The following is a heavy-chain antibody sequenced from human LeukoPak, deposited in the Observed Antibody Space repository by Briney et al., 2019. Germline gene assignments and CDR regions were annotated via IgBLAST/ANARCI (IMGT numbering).Heavy chain of an antibody. CDR2: IYYSGST. V-gene: IGHV4-39*07. CDR3: AGAPVYDFWSGYSGHYGMDV. Sequence: SDTLSLTCTVSGGSISSISHYWGWIRQPPGKGLDCIGSIYYSGSTYYNPSLKSRVTISVDTSKNQFSLKLSSVTAADTAVYYCAGAPVYDFWSGYSGHYGMDVWGQGTTVTVSS. CDR1: GGSISSISHY. J-gene: IGHJ6*02. D-gene: IGHD3-3*01.